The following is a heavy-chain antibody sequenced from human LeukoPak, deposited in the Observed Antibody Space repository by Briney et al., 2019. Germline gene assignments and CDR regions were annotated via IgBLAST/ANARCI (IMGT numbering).Heavy chain of an antibody. J-gene: IGHJ4*02. CDR1: GGSISSYY. Sequence: SETLSLTCTVSGGSISSYYWSSIRQPAGKGLEWIGRIYTSGSTNYNPSLKSRVTMSVDTSKNQLSLKLSSVTAADTAVYYCARFGYSYGYPDWGQGTLVTVSS. CDR2: IYTSGST. D-gene: IGHD5-18*01. CDR3: ARFGYSYGYPD. V-gene: IGHV4-4*07.